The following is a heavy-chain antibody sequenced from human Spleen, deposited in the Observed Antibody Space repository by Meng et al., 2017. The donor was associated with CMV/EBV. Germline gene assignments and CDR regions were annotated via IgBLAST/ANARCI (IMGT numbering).Heavy chain of an antibody. Sequence: GSLRLSCTVSGGSISSSSYYWGWIRQPPGKGLEWIGNIFYSGSTYYNPSLKSRVTISVDTSKNQFSLKLSSVTAADTAVYYCARAFRLVGATLDPWGQGTLVTVSS. D-gene: IGHD1-26*01. CDR3: ARAFRLVGATLDP. V-gene: IGHV4-39*07. CDR2: IFYSGST. J-gene: IGHJ5*02. CDR1: GGSISSSSYY.